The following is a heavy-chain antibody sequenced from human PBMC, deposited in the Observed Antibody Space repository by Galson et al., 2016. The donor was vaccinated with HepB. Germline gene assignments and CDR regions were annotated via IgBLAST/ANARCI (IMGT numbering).Heavy chain of an antibody. CDR3: ARDIGYSTFDS. CDR2: INNDGKEK. CDR1: QFTFSDYW. V-gene: IGHV3-7*01. J-gene: IGHJ5*01. Sequence: SLRLSCAASQFTFSDYWMNWVRQAPGKGLEWVASINNDGKEKYYMQSVRGRFTISRDNAKDSMFLQMDSLGVEDTAVYYCARDIGYSTFDSWGQGTQATVSS. D-gene: IGHD5-12*01.